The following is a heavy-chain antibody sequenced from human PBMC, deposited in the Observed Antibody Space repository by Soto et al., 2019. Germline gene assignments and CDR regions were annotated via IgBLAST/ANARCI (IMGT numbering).Heavy chain of an antibody. CDR2: ISKSGSRT. V-gene: IGHV3-23*05. D-gene: IGHD2-21*01. CDR3: AKGRDVTGGDVEDFQN. CDR1: GFTFSNYA. J-gene: IGHJ1*01. Sequence: EVQLLESGGGLVQPGGSLRLSCAASGFTFSNYAMSWVRQAPGKGPEWVSTISKSGSRTYDVDSVKGRFTISRDNSKNTLILQMNSLRVEDTGIYYCAKGRDVTGGDVEDFQNWGQGTLVTVSS.